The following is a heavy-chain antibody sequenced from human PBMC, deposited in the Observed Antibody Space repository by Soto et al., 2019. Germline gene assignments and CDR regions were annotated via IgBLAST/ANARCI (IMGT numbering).Heavy chain of an antibody. CDR2: IYYSGST. CDR1: GGSISSSSYY. Sequence: PSETLSLTCTVSGGSISSSSYYWGWIRQPPGKGLEWIGSIYYSGSTYYNPSLKSRVTISVDTSKNQFSLKLSSVTAADTAVYYCARSTEDIVVVVAAVLDYWGKGTLVTVSS. D-gene: IGHD2-15*01. CDR3: ARSTEDIVVVVAAVLDY. V-gene: IGHV4-39*01. J-gene: IGHJ4*02.